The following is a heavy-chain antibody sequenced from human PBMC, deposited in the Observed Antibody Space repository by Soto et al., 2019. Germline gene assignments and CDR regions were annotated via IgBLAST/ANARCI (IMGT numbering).Heavy chain of an antibody. CDR2: FYHSGST. CDR3: ARVPKQWLGRRYFDY. CDR1: SGSISSSNW. Sequence: QVQLQESGPGLVKPSGTLSLTCAVSSGSISSSNWWSWVRQPPGKGLEWIGEFYHSGSTNYNPSLKSRVTISVDKSKTQFSLKLSSVTAADTAVYYCARVPKQWLGRRYFDYWGQGTLVTVSS. V-gene: IGHV4-4*02. D-gene: IGHD6-19*01. J-gene: IGHJ4*02.